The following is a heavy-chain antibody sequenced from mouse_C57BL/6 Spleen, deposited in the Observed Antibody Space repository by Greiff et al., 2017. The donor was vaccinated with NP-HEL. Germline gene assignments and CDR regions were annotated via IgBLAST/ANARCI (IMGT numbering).Heavy chain of an antibody. CDR1: GYTFTSYC. V-gene: IGHV1-61*01. Sequence: QVQLQQPGAELVRPGSSVKLSCKASGYTFTSYCMDWVKQRPGQGLEWIGNIYPSDSETHYNQKFKDKATLTVDKSSSTAYMQLSSLTSEDSAVYYCASRMAYYYAMDYWGQGTSVTVSS. J-gene: IGHJ4*01. D-gene: IGHD2-3*01. CDR2: IYPSDSET. CDR3: ASRMAYYYAMDY.